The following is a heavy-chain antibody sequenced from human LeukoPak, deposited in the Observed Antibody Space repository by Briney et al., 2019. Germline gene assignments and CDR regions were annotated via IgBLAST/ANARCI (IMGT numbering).Heavy chain of an antibody. CDR3: AKDGVSYSSSWYSKVYYYYCYMDV. CDR2: ISGSGGST. J-gene: IGHJ6*03. CDR1: GFTFSSYA. V-gene: IGHV3-23*01. D-gene: IGHD6-13*01. Sequence: TGGSLRLSCAASGFTFSSYAMSWVRQAPGKGLEWVSAISGSGGSTYYADSVKGRFTISRDNSKNTLYLQMNSLRAEDTAVYYCAKDGVSYSSSWYSKVYYYYCYMDVWGKGTTVTVSS.